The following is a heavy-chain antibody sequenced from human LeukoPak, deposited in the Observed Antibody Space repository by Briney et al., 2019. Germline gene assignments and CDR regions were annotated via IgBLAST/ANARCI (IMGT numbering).Heavy chain of an antibody. J-gene: IGHJ4*02. CDR2: IYTSGST. CDR1: GGSISSGSYY. Sequence: SEALSLTCTVSGGSISSGSYYWSWIRQPAGKGLEWIGRIYTSGSTNYNPSLKSRVTISVDTSKNQFSLKLSSVTAADTAVYYCARGYCTGTSCYKGYWGQGTLVTVSS. CDR3: ARGYCTGTSCYKGY. D-gene: IGHD2-2*02. V-gene: IGHV4-61*02.